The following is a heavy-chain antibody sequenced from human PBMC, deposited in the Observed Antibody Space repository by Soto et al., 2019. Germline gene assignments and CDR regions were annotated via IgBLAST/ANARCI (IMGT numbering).Heavy chain of an antibody. V-gene: IGHV3-33*01. CDR2: IWYDGSNK. J-gene: IGHJ4*02. D-gene: IGHD3-22*01. CDR3: ARDFFRLHYDSSGYYPGIGY. CDR1: GFTFSSYG. Sequence: GGSLRLSCAASGFTFSSYGMHWVRQAPGKGLEWVAVIWYDGSNKYYADSVKGRFTISRDNSKNTLYLQMNSLRAEDTAVYYCARDFFRLHYDSSGYYPGIGYWGQGTRVTVSS.